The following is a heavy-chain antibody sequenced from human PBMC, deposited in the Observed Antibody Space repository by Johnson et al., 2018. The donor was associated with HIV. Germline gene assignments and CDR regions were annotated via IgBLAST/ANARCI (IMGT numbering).Heavy chain of an antibody. CDR3: ARDQYYYDSRGVGAFDI. CDR1: GFIFSSYD. V-gene: IGHV3-13*01. J-gene: IGHJ3*02. CDR2: IGTAGDT. D-gene: IGHD3-22*01. Sequence: VQLVESGGGLVQPGGSLRLSCAASGFIFSSYDMHWVRQATGRGLEWVSGIGTAGDTYYPGSVKGRFTISRENAKNSLYLQMNSLRAEDTAVYYCARDQYYYDSRGVGAFDIWGQGTRVTVSS.